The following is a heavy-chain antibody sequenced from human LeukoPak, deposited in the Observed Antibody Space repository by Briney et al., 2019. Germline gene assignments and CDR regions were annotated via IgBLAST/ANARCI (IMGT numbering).Heavy chain of an antibody. D-gene: IGHD3-10*01. CDR2: ISSSSSYI. CDR3: ARDPTTYGSGSYYYYFEY. CDR1: GFTFSSYS. V-gene: IGHV3-21*01. Sequence: GGSLRLSCAASGFTFSSYSMNWVRQAPGKGLEWVSSISSSSSYIYYADSVKGRFTISRDNSKNSLYLQMNSLRAEDTAVYYCARDPTTYGSGSYYYYFEYWGQGTLVTVSS. J-gene: IGHJ4*02.